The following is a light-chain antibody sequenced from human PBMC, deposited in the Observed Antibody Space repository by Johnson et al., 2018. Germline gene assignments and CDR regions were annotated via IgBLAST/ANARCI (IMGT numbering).Light chain of an antibody. CDR3: GTWDSSLSAGNV. CDR2: ENN. V-gene: IGLV1-51*02. CDR1: SSNIGNNY. Sequence: QSVLTQPPSVSVAPGQKVTISCSGSSSNIGNNYVSWYQQLPGTAPKLLIYENNKRPSGIPDRFSGSNYGTSAPLRITGLQTGDDADYYCGTWDSSLSAGNVFGTGTKVTFL. J-gene: IGLJ1*01.